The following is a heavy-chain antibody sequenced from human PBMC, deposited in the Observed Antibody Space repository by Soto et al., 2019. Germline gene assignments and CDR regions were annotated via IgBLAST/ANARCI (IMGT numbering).Heavy chain of an antibody. V-gene: IGHV3-7*03. Sequence: GGSLRLSCAVSGFSFGNYWMSWVRQAPGKGLEWLASIKEDGSERYYLDSVKGRFTISRDNAKDSLSLQMNSLRGEDTAFYYCARDVGPVTIFGEALSGYFDFWGQGTLVTVS. D-gene: IGHD3-3*01. CDR2: IKEDGSER. CDR1: GFSFGNYW. J-gene: IGHJ4*02. CDR3: ARDVGPVTIFGEALSGYFDF.